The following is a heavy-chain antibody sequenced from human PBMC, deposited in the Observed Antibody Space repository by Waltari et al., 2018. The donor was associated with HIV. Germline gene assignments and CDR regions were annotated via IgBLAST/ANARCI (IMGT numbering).Heavy chain of an antibody. Sequence: QLQLQESGPGRGKPWETLSLTCTVSGGPTSGRDSYWGWIRQPPGKGLEWIGSIYYSGSTYYNPSLKSRVTISVDTSKNQFSLKLSSVTAADTAVYYCARDQKGSSWYAYRESYFDYWGQGTLVTVSS. J-gene: IGHJ4*02. CDR2: IYYSGST. D-gene: IGHD6-13*01. CDR3: ARDQKGSSWYAYRESYFDY. V-gene: IGHV4-39*07. CDR1: GGPTSGRDSY.